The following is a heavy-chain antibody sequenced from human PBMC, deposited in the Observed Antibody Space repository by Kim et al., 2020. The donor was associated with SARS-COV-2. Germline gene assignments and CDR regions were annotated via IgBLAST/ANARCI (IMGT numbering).Heavy chain of an antibody. CDR3: ARWGENSDYYDSSGPDAFDI. Sequence: SVKVSCKASGGTFSSYAISWVRQAPGQGLEWMGGIIPIFGTSHSAPPFQGRVTITADESTSTAYMELSSLRSEDTAVYYCARWGENSDYYDSSGPDAFDIWGQGTMVTVSS. D-gene: IGHD3-22*01. CDR1: GGTFSSYA. J-gene: IGHJ3*02. CDR2: IIPIFGTS. V-gene: IGHV1-69*13.